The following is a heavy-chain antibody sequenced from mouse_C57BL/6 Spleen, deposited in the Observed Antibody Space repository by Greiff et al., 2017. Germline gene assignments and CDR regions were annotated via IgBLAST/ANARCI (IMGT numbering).Heavy chain of an antibody. CDR3: ARGDYYGSSYYWYFDV. CDR1: GYTFTSYG. D-gene: IGHD1-1*01. CDR2: IYPRSGNT. Sequence: QVQLQQSGAELARPGASVKLSCKASGYTFTSYGISWVKQRTGQGLEWIGEIYPRSGNTYYNEKFKGKATLTADKSSSTAYMELRSLTSEDSAVYFCARGDYYGSSYYWYFDVWGTGTTVTGSS. J-gene: IGHJ1*03. V-gene: IGHV1-81*01.